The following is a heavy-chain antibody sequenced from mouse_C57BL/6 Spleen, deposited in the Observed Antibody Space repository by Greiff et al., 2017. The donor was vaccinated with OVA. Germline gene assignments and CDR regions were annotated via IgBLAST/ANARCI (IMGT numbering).Heavy chain of an antibody. CDR2: FYPGGGSI. J-gene: IGHJ3*01. CDR1: GYTFTEYT. CDR3: ARHEASTGTWFAH. V-gene: IGHV1-62-2*01. D-gene: IGHD4-1*02. Sequence: VQLQQSGAELVQPGASVKLSCKASGYTFTEYTIHWVKQRSGQGLEWIGWFYPGGGSIKYNEKFKDKATLTADKSSSTVYMELSRLTSEDSAVYFCARHEASTGTWFAHWGQGTLVTGSA.